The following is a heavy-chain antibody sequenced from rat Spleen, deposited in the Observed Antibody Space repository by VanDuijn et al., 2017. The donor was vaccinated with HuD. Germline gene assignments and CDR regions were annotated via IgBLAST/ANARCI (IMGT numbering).Heavy chain of an antibody. V-gene: IGHV5-17*01. CDR3: ASRRGPWFAY. CDR1: GFTFSDYA. CDR2: INHDGRST. D-gene: IGHD1-1*01. Sequence: EVQLVESGGGLVQPGRSLKLSCAASGFTFSDYAMAWVRQAPKKGLEWVANINHDGRSTYYRDSVNGRFTISRDNAKSTLYLQMDSLRSEDTATYYCASRRGPWFAYWGQGTLVTVSS. J-gene: IGHJ3*01.